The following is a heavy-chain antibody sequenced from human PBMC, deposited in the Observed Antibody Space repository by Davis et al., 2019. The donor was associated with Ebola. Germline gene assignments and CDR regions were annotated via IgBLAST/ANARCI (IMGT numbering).Heavy chain of an antibody. Sequence: PGGSLRLSCAASGFTFSHYGMHWVRQAPGKGLEWVAVIWYDGSNKYYADSVKGRFTISRDNAKNSLYLQMNSLRAEDTALYYCVKDRSGGLGGYLFGMDVWGKGTSVTVSS. CDR2: IWYDGSNK. V-gene: IGHV3-33*03. J-gene: IGHJ6*04. D-gene: IGHD3-22*01. CDR3: VKDRSGGLGGYLFGMDV. CDR1: GFTFSHYG.